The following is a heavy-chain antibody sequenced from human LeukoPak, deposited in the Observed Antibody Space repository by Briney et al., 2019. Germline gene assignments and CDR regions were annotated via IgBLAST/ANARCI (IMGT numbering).Heavy chain of an antibody. J-gene: IGHJ5*02. V-gene: IGHV3-53*01. CDR2: IYSGGST. CDR1: AFIFSGHW. Sequence: PGGSLRLSCEGSAFIFSGHWMNWVRQTPGKGLEWVSVIYSGGSTYYADSVKGRFTISRDNSKNTLYLQMNSLRAEDTAVYYCARGGSYSGTYHWGQGTLVIVSS. CDR3: ARGGSYSGTYH. D-gene: IGHD1-26*01.